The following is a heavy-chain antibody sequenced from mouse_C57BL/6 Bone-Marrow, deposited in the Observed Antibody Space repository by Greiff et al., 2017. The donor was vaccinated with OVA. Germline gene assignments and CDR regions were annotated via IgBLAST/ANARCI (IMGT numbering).Heavy chain of an antibody. D-gene: IGHD2-4*01. V-gene: IGHV14-3*01. CDR1: GFNIKNTY. J-gene: IGHJ2*01. Sequence: EVQLQESVAELVRPGASVKMSCTASGFNIKNTYMHWVKQRPEQGLEWIGRIDTANGNTKYDPKFTGKATITADTSSNTAYLQLSSLTSEDTAIYYCAAIYNDYEDRVYWGQGTTLTVSS. CDR2: IDTANGNT. CDR3: AAIYNDYEDRVY.